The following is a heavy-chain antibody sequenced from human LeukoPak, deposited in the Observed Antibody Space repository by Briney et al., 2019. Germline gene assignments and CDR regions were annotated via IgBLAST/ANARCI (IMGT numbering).Heavy chain of an antibody. Sequence: SVKVSCKASGGTFSSYAISWVRQAPGQGLEWMGRIIPIFGIANYAQKFQGRVTITADKSTSTAYMELSSLRSEDTAVYYCARGGGIAAAGTDYFDYWGQRTLVTVSS. CDR1: GGTFSSYA. CDR2: IIPIFGIA. CDR3: ARGGGIAAAGTDYFDY. D-gene: IGHD6-13*01. J-gene: IGHJ4*02. V-gene: IGHV1-69*04.